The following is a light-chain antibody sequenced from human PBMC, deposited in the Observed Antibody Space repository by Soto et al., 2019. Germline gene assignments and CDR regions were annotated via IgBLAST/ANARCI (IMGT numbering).Light chain of an antibody. Sequence: EMMLTQSPVTLSLSPGDRATLSCRASQIVRINSLASYQQKPGQPPRLLIYDASSSPPGIPDRFSGSGSGTDFTLTISRLEPEDFTVYYCQQSATFGPGTKVDIK. CDR3: QQSAT. J-gene: IGKJ3*01. V-gene: IGKV3-20*01. CDR1: QIVRINS. CDR2: DAS.